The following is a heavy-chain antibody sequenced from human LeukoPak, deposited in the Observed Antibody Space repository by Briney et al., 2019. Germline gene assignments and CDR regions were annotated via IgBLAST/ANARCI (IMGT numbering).Heavy chain of an antibody. CDR1: GFTVSSNY. D-gene: IGHD3-3*01. CDR2: IYGGGGT. J-gene: IGHJ4*02. V-gene: IGHV3-66*01. Sequence: GGSLRLSCAASGFTVSSNYMSWVRQAPGKGLEWVSVIYGGGGTYYADSVKGRFTISRGNSKNTLYLQMNSLRAEDTAVYYCAREGGGPSGPLDYWGQGTLVTVSS. CDR3: AREGGGPSGPLDY.